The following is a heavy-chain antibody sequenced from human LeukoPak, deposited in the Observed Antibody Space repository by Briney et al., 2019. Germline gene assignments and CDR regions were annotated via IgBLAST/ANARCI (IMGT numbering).Heavy chain of an antibody. Sequence: DSLRLSCAASGFTFRMYAMTWVRQAPGKGLEWVSTYCGGVGSTYYADSVKGRFTISRDNSKNTVYLQLNSLRADDTAVFYCATSMVRGLMPYYYYAMDVWGQGTTVTVS. CDR3: ATSMVRGLMPYYYYAMDV. CDR2: YCGGVGST. V-gene: IGHV3-23*01. J-gene: IGHJ6*02. D-gene: IGHD3-10*01. CDR1: GFTFRMYA.